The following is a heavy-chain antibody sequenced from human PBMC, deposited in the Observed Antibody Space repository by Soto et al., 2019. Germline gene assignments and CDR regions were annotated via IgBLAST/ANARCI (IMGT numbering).Heavy chain of an antibody. Sequence: QVQLVESGGGVVQPGRSLRLSCAASGFTFSSYGMHWVRQAPGKGLEWVAVISYDGSNKYYADSVKGRFTISRDNSKNTLYLQMNSLRAEDTAVYYCAKDPGGELLSAGGMDVWGQGTTVTVSS. J-gene: IGHJ6*02. CDR3: AKDPGGELLSAGGMDV. D-gene: IGHD1-26*01. CDR1: GFTFSSYG. V-gene: IGHV3-30*18. CDR2: ISYDGSNK.